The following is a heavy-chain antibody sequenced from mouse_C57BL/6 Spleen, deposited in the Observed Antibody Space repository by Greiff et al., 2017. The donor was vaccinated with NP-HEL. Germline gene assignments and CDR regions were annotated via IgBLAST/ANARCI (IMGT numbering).Heavy chain of an antibody. J-gene: IGHJ3*01. CDR2: LNPSSGYT. CDR3: ARDGLGSFYYDYDGSP. CDR1: GYTFTSYW. Sequence: QVQLQQSGAELANPGASVKLSCKASGYTFTSYWMHWVKQRPGQGLEWIGYLNPSSGYTKYKQKFKDKATLTADKSSSTAYMQLSSLTYEDAAVYYCARDGLGSFYYDYDGSPWGQGTLVTVSA. D-gene: IGHD2-4*01. V-gene: IGHV1-7*01.